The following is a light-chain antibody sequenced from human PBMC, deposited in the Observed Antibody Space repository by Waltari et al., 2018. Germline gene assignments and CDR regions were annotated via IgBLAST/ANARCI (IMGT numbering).Light chain of an antibody. CDR2: AAS. CDR3: QQYLSRPDT. Sequence: DIQMTQSPSSLSASVGDRVTITCRASQSISSYLNWYQQKPGKAPKLLIYAASSLQSGVPSRFSGSGSGTDFTLTITSLQAEDVAVYYCQQYLSRPDTFGQGTKLEIK. V-gene: IGKV1-39*01. CDR1: QSISSY. J-gene: IGKJ2*01.